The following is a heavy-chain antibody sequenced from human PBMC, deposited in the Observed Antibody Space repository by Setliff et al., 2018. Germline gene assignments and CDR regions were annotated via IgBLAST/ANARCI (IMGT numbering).Heavy chain of an antibody. CDR1: GGTFSSSS. D-gene: IGHD1-7*01. J-gene: IGHJ3*01. CDR3: AREPGTYMGNDGFDV. Sequence: SVKVSCKTSGGTFSSSSINWVRQAPGLGLEWMGAIVPVLNTVNYAPNFQGRVTITADDSTTTVHMELSSLTSADTAVYFCAREPGTYMGNDGFDVWGQGTVVTVSS. V-gene: IGHV1-69*13. CDR2: IVPVLNTV.